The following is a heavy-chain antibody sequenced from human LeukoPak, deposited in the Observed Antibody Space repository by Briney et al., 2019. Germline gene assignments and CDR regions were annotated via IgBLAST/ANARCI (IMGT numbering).Heavy chain of an antibody. CDR3: TTAAFP. J-gene: IGHJ1*01. CDR1: GFTFSNAW. CDR2: IRSETDGGTS. D-gene: IGHD6-25*01. Sequence: GGSLRLSCAASGFTFSNAWMKWVRQAPGKGLEWVGHIRSETDGGTSDFAAPVKGRFTISRDDSENTLNLEMNSLKTEDTAVYYCTTAAFPWGQGTLVTVSS. V-gene: IGHV3-15*01.